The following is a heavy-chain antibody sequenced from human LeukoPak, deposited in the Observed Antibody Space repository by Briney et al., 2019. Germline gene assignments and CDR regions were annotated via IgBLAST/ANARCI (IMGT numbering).Heavy chain of an antibody. CDR1: GFTFSSYG. CDR2: IRYDGSNK. D-gene: IGHD1-14*01. Sequence: AGGSLRLSCAASGFTFSSYGMHWVRQAPGKGLEWVAFIRYDGSNKYYADSVKGRFTISRDDSKNTLYLQMNSLKTEDTAVYYCTTPLGWGQGTLVTVSS. V-gene: IGHV3-30*02. J-gene: IGHJ4*02. CDR3: TTPLG.